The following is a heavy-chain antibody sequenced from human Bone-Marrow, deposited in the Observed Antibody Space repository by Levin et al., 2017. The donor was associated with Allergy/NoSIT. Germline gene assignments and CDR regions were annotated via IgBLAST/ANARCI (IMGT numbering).Heavy chain of an antibody. V-gene: IGHV3-23*01. D-gene: IGHD6-13*01. Sequence: GGSLRLSCAASGFTFNSYAMNWVRQAPGKGLEWVSSINSGGTGTYYADSVKGRFTISRDNSKSTLSLQMDSLRAEDTGLYFCAGCRVEPTAPGGCNWCDPWSQGTLVTVSS. CDR1: GFTFNSYA. J-gene: IGHJ5*02. CDR3: AGCRVEPTAPGGCNWCDP. CDR2: INSGGTGT.